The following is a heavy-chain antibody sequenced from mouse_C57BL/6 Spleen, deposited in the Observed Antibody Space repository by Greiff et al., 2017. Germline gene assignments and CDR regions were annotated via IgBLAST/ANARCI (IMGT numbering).Heavy chain of an antibody. D-gene: IGHD3-2*02. J-gene: IGHJ4*01. CDR1: GYAFSSYW. CDR2: IYPGDGDT. V-gene: IGHV1-80*01. Sequence: VQLQQSGAELVKPGASVKISCKASGYAFSSYWMNWVKQRPGKGLEWIGQIYPGDGDTNYNGKFKGKATLTADKSSSTAYMQLSSLTSEDSAVYFCAPDSSGYDAMDYWGQGTSVTVSS. CDR3: APDSSGYDAMDY.